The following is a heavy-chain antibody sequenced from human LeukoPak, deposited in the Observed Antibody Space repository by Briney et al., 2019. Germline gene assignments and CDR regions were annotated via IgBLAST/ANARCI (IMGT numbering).Heavy chain of an antibody. CDR3: ARLASGGYSGNDY. CDR1: GGSISSGGYY. J-gene: IGHJ4*02. V-gene: IGHV4-61*08. D-gene: IGHD5-12*01. Sequence: SQTLSLTCAVSGGSISSGGYYWSWIRQPPGKGLEWIGYIYYSGSTNYNPSLKSRVTISVDTSKNQFSLKLSSVTAADTAVYYCARLASGGYSGNDYWGQGTLVTVSS. CDR2: IYYSGST.